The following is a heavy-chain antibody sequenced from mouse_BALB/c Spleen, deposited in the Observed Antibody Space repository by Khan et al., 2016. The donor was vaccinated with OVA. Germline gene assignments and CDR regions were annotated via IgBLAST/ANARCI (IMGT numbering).Heavy chain of an antibody. Sequence: VELVESGAELARPGASVKMSCKASGYTFTGYSMHWIKQRTGQGLDWIGYISPSNAYTNYNQKFKDKATLTADKSSSTAYMQLSSLTSEDSEVDYYARYFHYYGSRGSLDYWGQVTSVTVSS. CDR2: ISPSNAYT. V-gene: IGHV1-4*01. CDR3: ARYFHYYGSRGSLDY. J-gene: IGHJ4*01. D-gene: IGHD1-1*01. CDR1: GYTFTGYS.